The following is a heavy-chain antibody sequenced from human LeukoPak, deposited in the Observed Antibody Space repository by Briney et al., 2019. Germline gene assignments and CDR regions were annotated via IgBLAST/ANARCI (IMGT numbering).Heavy chain of an antibody. V-gene: IGHV3-30*02. CDR1: GFTFSSYG. CDR2: IRYDGSNK. J-gene: IGHJ4*02. Sequence: GGSLRLSCAASGFTFSSYGMHWVRQAPGKGLEWVAFIRYDGSNKYYADSVKGRFTISRDNSKNSLYLHMNSLRADDTAVYYCARSARLMKGVVEVTALDDWGQGTLVTVSS. CDR3: ARSARLMKGVVEVTALDD. D-gene: IGHD3-3*01.